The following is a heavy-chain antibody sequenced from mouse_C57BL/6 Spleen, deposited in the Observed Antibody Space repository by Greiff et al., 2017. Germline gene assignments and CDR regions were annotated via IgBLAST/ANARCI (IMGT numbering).Heavy chain of an antibody. CDR3: ARDVTFAY. V-gene: IGHV1-26*01. CDR2: INPNNGGT. Sequence: VQLQQSGPELVKPGASVKISCKASGYTFTDYYMNWVKQSHGKSLEWIGDINPNNGGTSYNQKFKGKATLTVDKSSSTAYMELRSLTSEDSAVYYCARDVTFAYWGQGTLVTVSA. D-gene: IGHD2-12*01. J-gene: IGHJ3*01. CDR1: GYTFTDYY.